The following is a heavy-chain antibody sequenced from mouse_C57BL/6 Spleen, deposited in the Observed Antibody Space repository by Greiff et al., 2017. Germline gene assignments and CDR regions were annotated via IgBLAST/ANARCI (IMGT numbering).Heavy chain of an antibody. V-gene: IGHV5-16*01. Sequence: EVQLVESEGGLVQPGSSMKLSCTASGFTFSDYYMAWVRQVPEQGLEWVANINYDGSSTYYLDSLKSRFIISRDNAKNILYLQMSSLKSEDTATEFCARESKGVWYFDYWGQGTTLTVSS. J-gene: IGHJ2*01. D-gene: IGHD1-3*01. CDR3: ARESKGVWYFDY. CDR2: INYDGSST. CDR1: GFTFSDYY.